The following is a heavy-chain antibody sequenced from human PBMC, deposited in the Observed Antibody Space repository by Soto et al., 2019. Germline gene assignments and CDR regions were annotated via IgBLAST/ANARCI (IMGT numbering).Heavy chain of an antibody. J-gene: IGHJ4*02. CDR3: ARHCSSACCFN. D-gene: IGHD2-2*01. V-gene: IGHV3-30*13. CDR2: ISDGDGSK. CDR1: GFTFGTYG. Sequence: GGSLRLSCAASGFTFGTYGIHWVRQAPGKGLEWVSLISDGDGSKYYGDSVKGRFIISRDNSKNRLYLQMNSLRADDTALYYCARHCSSACCFNWGRGTLLTLST.